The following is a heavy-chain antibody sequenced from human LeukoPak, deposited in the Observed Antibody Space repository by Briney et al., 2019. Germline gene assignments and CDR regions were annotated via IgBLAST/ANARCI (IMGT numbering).Heavy chain of an antibody. Sequence: GGSLRLSCAACGFTFSSYDMHWVRQATGKGLEWVSAIGTAGDTYYPGSVKGQFTISRENAKNSLYLQMNSLRAEDTAVYYCSRDPRNLDYWGQGALVTVSS. D-gene: IGHD1-14*01. CDR3: SRDPRNLDY. CDR1: GFTFSSYD. V-gene: IGHV3-13*03. CDR2: IGTAGDT. J-gene: IGHJ4*02.